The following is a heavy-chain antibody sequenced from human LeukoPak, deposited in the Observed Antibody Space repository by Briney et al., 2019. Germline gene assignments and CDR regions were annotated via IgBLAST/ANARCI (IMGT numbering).Heavy chain of an antibody. CDR3: ASVNYYCSGGSCYPDS. D-gene: IGHD2-15*01. V-gene: IGHV4-59*01. J-gene: IGHJ5*01. CDR1: GGSISSYY. Sequence: SETLSLTCTVSGGSISSYYWSWIRQPPGKGLEWIGYIYYSGSTNYNPSLKSRVTISVDTSKNQFSMKLSSVTAADTAVYSCASVNYYCSGGSCYPDSWGQGTLVTVSS. CDR2: IYYSGST.